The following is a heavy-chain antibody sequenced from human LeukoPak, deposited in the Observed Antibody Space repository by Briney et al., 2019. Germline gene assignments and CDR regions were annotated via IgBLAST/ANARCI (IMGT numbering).Heavy chain of an antibody. CDR2: INHSGST. D-gene: IGHD2-2*01. CDR1: GYSISSGYY. J-gene: IGHJ4*02. CDR3: ARQLPHGGDTGY. Sequence: PSETLSLTCTVSGYSISSGYYWGWIRQPPGKGLEWIGEINHSGSTNYNPSLKSRVTISVDTSKNQFSLKLSSVTAADTAVYYCARQLPHGGDTGYWGQGTLVTVSS. V-gene: IGHV4-38-2*02.